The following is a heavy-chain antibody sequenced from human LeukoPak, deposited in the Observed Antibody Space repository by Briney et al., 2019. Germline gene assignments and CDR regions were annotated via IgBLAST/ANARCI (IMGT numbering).Heavy chain of an antibody. CDR2: IIPSDGST. V-gene: IGHV1-46*01. D-gene: IGHD3-10*01. CDR3: ARGKVVTMVRGVIITYFDY. J-gene: IGHJ4*02. CDR1: GYSFTRYF. Sequence: ASVEVSCKASGYSFTRYFIHWVRQAPGQGLEWMGIIIPSDGSTSYAQKFQGRVTMTRDTSTSTVYMELSSLRSEDTAVYYCARGKVVTMVRGVIITYFDYWGQGTLVTVSS.